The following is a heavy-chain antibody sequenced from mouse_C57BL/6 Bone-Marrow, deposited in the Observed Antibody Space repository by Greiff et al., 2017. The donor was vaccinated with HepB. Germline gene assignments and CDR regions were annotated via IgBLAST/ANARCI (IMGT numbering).Heavy chain of an antibody. CDR3: TSLRNYAMDY. CDR2: IRLKSDNYAT. J-gene: IGHJ4*01. V-gene: IGHV6-3*01. D-gene: IGHD2-12*01. CDR1: GFTFSNYW. Sequence: EVMLVESGGGLVQPGGSMKLSCVASGFTFSNYWMNWVRQSPEKGLEWVAQIRLKSDNYATHYAESVKGRFTISRDDSKSSVYLQMNNLRAEDTGIYYCTSLRNYAMDYWGQGTSVTVSS.